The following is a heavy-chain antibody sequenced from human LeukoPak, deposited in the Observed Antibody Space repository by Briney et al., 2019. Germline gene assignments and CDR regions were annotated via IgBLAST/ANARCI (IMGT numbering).Heavy chain of an antibody. CDR1: GGTFNTSP. Sequence: ASVKVSCKASGGTFNTSPLSWLRQAPGQGPEWMGGIIPFFGTANYAQKFQDRVTITADASSSTAYMELSSLRSEDTAVYYCARQTGTYFDYWGQGTLVTVSS. CDR3: ARQTGTYFDY. D-gene: IGHD1-1*01. CDR2: IIPFFGTA. V-gene: IGHV1-69*13. J-gene: IGHJ4*02.